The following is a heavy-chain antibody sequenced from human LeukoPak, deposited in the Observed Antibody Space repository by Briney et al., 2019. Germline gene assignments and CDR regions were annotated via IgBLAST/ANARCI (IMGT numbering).Heavy chain of an antibody. CDR1: GFTFDDYA. CDR2: ISWNSGSI. D-gene: IGHD6-19*01. CDR3: AKDPLAVAGLTSGVLQH. Sequence: GGSLRLSCAASGFTFDDYAMHWVRQASGKGLEWVSGISWNSGSIGYADSVKGRFTISRDNAKNSLYLQMHSLRAEDTALYYCAKDPLAVAGLTSGVLQHWGHGTLVTVSS. J-gene: IGHJ1*01. V-gene: IGHV3-9*01.